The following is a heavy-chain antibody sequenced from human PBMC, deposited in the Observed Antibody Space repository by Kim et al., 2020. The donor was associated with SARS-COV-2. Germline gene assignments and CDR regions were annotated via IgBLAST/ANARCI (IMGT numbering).Heavy chain of an antibody. Sequence: SLKSRVTISVDTSKNQFSLKLSSVTAADTAVYYCARGGGYSSSWYSPFDYWGQGTLVTVSS. CDR3: ARGGGYSSSWYSPFDY. D-gene: IGHD6-13*01. V-gene: IGHV4-34*01. J-gene: IGHJ4*02.